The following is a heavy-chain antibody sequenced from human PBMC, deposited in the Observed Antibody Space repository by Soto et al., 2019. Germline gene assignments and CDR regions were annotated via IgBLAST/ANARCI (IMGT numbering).Heavy chain of an antibody. CDR1: GFTFNAYT. CDR2: ISWDGGIT. J-gene: IGHJ4*02. V-gene: IGHV3-43*01. CDR3: AKDSYDILTGQKRYFDS. D-gene: IGHD3-9*01. Sequence: PGGSLRLSCAASGFTFNAYTMHWVRQAPGKGLEWVSLISWDGGITYYGDSVKGRFTVSRDNSDNSLYLQMTSLRSDDTAFYYSAKDSYDILTGQKRYFDSWGQGTLVTVSS.